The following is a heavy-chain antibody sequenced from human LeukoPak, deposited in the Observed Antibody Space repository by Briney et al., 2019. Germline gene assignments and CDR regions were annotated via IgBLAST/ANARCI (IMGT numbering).Heavy chain of an antibody. Sequence: SETLSLTCTVSGGSIGSSAYYWGWIRQSPGKGLEWIGDVYYSGSTFYNPSLMSRVTISADTSMNQFSLKLSSVTAADTAVYYCARHSFYYYYYIDVWGKGTTVIVPS. CDR2: VYYSGST. CDR1: GGSIGSSAYY. V-gene: IGHV4-39*01. J-gene: IGHJ6*03. CDR3: ARHSFYYYYYIDV.